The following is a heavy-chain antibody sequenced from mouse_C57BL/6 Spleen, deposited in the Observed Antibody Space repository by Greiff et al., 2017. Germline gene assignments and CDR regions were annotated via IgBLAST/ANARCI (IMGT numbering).Heavy chain of an antibody. Sequence: QVQLQQPGAELVKPGASVKLSCKASGYTFTSYWMHWVKQRPGQGLEWIGMIHPNSGSTNYNEKFKSKATLTVDKSSSTAYMQLSSLTSEDSAVYYCARSYSNYLHAMDYWGQGTSVTVSS. CDR1: GYTFTSYW. CDR2: IHPNSGST. D-gene: IGHD2-5*01. CDR3: ARSYSNYLHAMDY. J-gene: IGHJ4*01. V-gene: IGHV1-64*01.